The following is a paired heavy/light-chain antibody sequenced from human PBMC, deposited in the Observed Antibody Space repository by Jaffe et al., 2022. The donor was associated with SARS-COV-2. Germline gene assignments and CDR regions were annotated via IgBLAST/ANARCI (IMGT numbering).Light chain of an antibody. CDR1: SSDVGGYKY. CDR2: EAS. Sequence: QSALTQPPSASGFPGQSVTIPCTGTSSDVGGYKYVSWYQQHPGKAPRLMVYEASKRPSGVPDRFSGSKSGNTASLTVSGLQAEDEADYYCSSYAGSNNVVFGGGTKLTVL. V-gene: IGLV2-8*01. J-gene: IGLJ2*01. CDR3: SSYAGSNNVV.
Heavy chain of an antibody. D-gene: IGHD3-10*01. CDR1: GFTFRSYV. J-gene: IGHJ4*02. CDR2: ISASGGST. Sequence: EVQLVESGGDLVQPGGSLRLSCAASGFTFRSYVMSWVRQAPGKGLEWVSTISASGGSTSYADSVKGRFTISRDNSKNTLYLQMNSLRVEDTAIYYCAKERSFYDSGIYATFDCWGQGTLVTVSS. CDR3: AKERSFYDSGIYATFDC. V-gene: IGHV3-23*04.